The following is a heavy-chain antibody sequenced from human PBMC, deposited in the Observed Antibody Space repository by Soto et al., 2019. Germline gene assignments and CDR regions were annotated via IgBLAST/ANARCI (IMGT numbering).Heavy chain of an antibody. D-gene: IGHD5-18*01. V-gene: IGHV3-48*03. CDR1: GFNFGLYE. CDR2: INSRSSII. Sequence: EVQLVESGGGLVQPGGSLRLSCAASGFNFGLYEMNWVRQAPGKGLEWLSYINSRSSIIHYADSVKGRFTISRDNAKNSLYLQMNSRRVEDTAVYYCAREGFSYGEYWGQGTLVTVSS. J-gene: IGHJ4*02. CDR3: AREGFSYGEY.